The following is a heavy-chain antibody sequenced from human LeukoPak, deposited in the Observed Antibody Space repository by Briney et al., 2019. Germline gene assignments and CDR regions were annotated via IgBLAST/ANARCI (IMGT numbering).Heavy chain of an antibody. CDR1: GFTFSSYA. Sequence: PGGSLRLSCAASGFTFSSYAMSWVRQAPGKGLEWVSAISGSGGSTYYADSVKVRFTISRDNSKNTLYLQLNSLRAEDTAVYYCAKDQLLLWSGELLPPDYWGQGTLVTVSS. V-gene: IGHV3-23*01. CDR2: ISGSGGST. CDR3: AKDQLLLWSGELLPPDY. D-gene: IGHD3-10*01. J-gene: IGHJ4*02.